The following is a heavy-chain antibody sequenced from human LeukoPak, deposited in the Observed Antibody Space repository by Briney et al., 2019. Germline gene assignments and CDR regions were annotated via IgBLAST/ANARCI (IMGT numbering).Heavy chain of an antibody. Sequence: GGSLRLSCAASGFTFSSYGMHWVRQAPGKGLEWVAVTWYDGSKKYYVDSVKGRFTISRDNSKNTLYLQMNSLRAEDTAVYYCARGGGITVAGPLNWFDPWGQGTLVTVSS. J-gene: IGHJ5*02. CDR1: GFTFSSYG. V-gene: IGHV3-33*01. CDR2: TWYDGSKK. D-gene: IGHD6-19*01. CDR3: ARGGGITVAGPLNWFDP.